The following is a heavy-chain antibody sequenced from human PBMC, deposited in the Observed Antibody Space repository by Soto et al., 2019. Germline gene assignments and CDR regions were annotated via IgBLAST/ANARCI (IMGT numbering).Heavy chain of an antibody. D-gene: IGHD5-12*01. Sequence: QVQLVESGGGLVKPGGSLRLSCAASGFTFSDYYMSWIRQAPGKGLEWVSYISSSGSTIYYADSVKGRFTISRDNAKNSLSLQMNSLRAEDPGVYYWARVYIVATIMHQPLLFRGGDFDYWGQGTLVTVSS. J-gene: IGHJ4*02. V-gene: IGHV3-11*01. CDR3: ARVYIVATIMHQPLLFRGGDFDY. CDR1: GFTFSDYY. CDR2: ISSSGSTI.